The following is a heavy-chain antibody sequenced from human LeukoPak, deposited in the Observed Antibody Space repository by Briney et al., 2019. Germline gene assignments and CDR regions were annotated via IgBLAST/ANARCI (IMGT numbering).Heavy chain of an antibody. CDR3: ARERYSSSSGGYGY. Sequence: ASVKVSCKVSGYTLTELSMHWVRQAPGKGLEWMGGFDPEDGETIYAQKLQGRVTMTTDTSTSTAYMEPRSLRSDDTAVYYCARERYSSSSGGYGYWGQGTLVTVSS. D-gene: IGHD6-6*01. CDR1: GYTLTELS. J-gene: IGHJ4*02. CDR2: FDPEDGET. V-gene: IGHV1-24*01.